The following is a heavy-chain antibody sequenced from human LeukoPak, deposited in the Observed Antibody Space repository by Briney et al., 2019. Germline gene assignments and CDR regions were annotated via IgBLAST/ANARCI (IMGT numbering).Heavy chain of an antibody. J-gene: IGHJ5*02. D-gene: IGHD6-19*01. Sequence: GESLKISCKGSGYSFTSYWIGWVRQMPVKGLEWMGIIYPGDSDTRYSPSFQGQVTISADKSISTAYLQWSSLKASDTAMYYCARQGIAVAGLMNWFDPWGQGTLVTVSS. CDR3: ARQGIAVAGLMNWFDP. CDR1: GYSFTSYW. V-gene: IGHV5-51*01. CDR2: IYPGDSDT.